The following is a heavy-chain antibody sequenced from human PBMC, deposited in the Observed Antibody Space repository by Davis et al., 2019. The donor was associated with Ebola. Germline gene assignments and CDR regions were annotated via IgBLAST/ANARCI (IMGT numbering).Heavy chain of an antibody. V-gene: IGHV2-5*02. J-gene: IGHJ6*02. CDR1: GFSLHTRRVG. CDR2: IYWDDDK. Sequence: SGPTLMNPTPTLSLTCTFSGFSLHTRRVGVGWIRPPPGKALEWLALIYWDDDKRYSPSVESRVTITKDSSTNQVVLTMTNVDPVDTATYYCAHAELTHNYYYFCLDVWGQGTTVTVSS. CDR3: AHAELTHNYYYFCLDV. D-gene: IGHD1-14*01.